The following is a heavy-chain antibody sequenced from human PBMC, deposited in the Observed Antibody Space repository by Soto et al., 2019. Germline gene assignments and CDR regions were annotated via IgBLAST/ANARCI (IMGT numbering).Heavy chain of an antibody. CDR1: GYSFTNYD. D-gene: IGHD2-2*01. CDR2: ISPYNGDT. J-gene: IGHJ4*02. Sequence: ASVKVSCKASGYSFTNYDISWVRQAPGQGLEWMGWISPYNGDTNYAQKLQGRVTMTTDTSTSTAYMELRSLRSDDTAVYYCARYCSSTSCDHYFDYWGQGTLVTVTS. V-gene: IGHV1-18*01. CDR3: ARYCSSTSCDHYFDY.